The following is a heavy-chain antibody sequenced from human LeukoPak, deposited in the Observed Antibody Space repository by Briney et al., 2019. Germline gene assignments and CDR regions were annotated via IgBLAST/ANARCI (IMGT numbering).Heavy chain of an antibody. V-gene: IGHV1-69*13. CDR1: GGTFSSYA. CDR3: ARGREGVTSPLGYFDY. Sequence: GASVKVSCKASGGTFSSYAISWVRQAPGQGLEWMGGIIPIFGTANYAQKFQGRVTITADESTSTAYMELSSLRSEDTAVYYCARGREGVTSPLGYFDYWGQGTLVTVSS. J-gene: IGHJ4*02. D-gene: IGHD3-16*01. CDR2: IIPIFGTA.